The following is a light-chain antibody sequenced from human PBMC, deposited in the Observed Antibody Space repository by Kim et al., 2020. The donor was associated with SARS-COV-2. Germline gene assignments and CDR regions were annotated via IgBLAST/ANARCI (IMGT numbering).Light chain of an antibody. J-gene: IGKJ4*01. Sequence: PPGERATLSCRASQSVSIHLAWYQQKPGQAPRLLIYDASNRATGIPVRFSGSGSGTDFTLTISSLEPEDFAVYYCQQRSNWPPLTFGGGTKVDIK. CDR2: DAS. V-gene: IGKV3-11*01. CDR1: QSVSIH. CDR3: QQRSNWPPLT.